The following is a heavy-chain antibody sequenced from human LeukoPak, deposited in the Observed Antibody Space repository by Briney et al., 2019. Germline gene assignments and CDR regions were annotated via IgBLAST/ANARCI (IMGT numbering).Heavy chain of an antibody. V-gene: IGHV3-21*01. CDR1: GFTFSSYS. Sequence: GGSLRLSCAASGFTFSSYSMNWVRQAPGKGLEWVSSISSSSSYIYYADSVKGRSTISRDNAKNSLYLQMNSLRAEDTAVYYCARVALDYYGLFDYWGQGTLVTVSS. CDR3: ARVALDYYGLFDY. J-gene: IGHJ4*02. D-gene: IGHD3-10*01. CDR2: ISSSSSYI.